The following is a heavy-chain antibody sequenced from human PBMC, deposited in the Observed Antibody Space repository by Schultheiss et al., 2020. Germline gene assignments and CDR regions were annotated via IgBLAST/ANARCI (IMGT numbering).Heavy chain of an antibody. CDR1: GGSISSYY. D-gene: IGHD5-12*01. Sequence: SETLPLTCTVSGGSISSYYWSWIRQPPGKGLEWIGYIYYSGSTNYNPSLKSRVTISVDTSKNQFSLKLSSVTAADTAVYYCARVKWPYYFDYWGQGTLVTVSS. V-gene: IGHV4-59*01. CDR3: ARVKWPYYFDY. CDR2: IYYSGST. J-gene: IGHJ4*02.